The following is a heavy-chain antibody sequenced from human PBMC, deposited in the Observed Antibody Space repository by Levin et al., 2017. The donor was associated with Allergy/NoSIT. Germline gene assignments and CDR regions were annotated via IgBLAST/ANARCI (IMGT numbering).Heavy chain of an antibody. Sequence: GGSLRLSCAASGFTFSSYGMHWVRQAPGKGLEWVAVISYDGSNKYYADSVKGRFTISRDNSKNTLYLQMNSLRAEDTAVYYCAKASSLGTYSSSWDGYYYYSGMDVWGQGTTVTVSS. CDR3: AKASSLGTYSSSWDGYYYYSGMDV. CDR2: ISYDGSNK. J-gene: IGHJ6*02. V-gene: IGHV3-30*18. D-gene: IGHD6-13*01. CDR1: GFTFSSYG.